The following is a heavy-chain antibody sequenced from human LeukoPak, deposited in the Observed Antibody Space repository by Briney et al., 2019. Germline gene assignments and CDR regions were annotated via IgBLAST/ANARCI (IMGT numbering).Heavy chain of an antibody. D-gene: IGHD5-18*01. Sequence: SETLSLTCTVYGGSFSGYYWSWILQPPGKGLEWIGEINHSGSTNYNPSLKSRVTISVDTSKNQFSLKLSSVTAADTAVYYCARVVRGYRYGSWYFDYWGQGTLVTVSS. CDR2: INHSGST. CDR3: ARVVRGYRYGSWYFDY. CDR1: GGSFSGYY. J-gene: IGHJ4*02. V-gene: IGHV4-34*01.